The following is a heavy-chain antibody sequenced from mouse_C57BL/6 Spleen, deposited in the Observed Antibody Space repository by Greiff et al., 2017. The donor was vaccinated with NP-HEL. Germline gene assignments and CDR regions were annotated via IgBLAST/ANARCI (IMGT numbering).Heavy chain of an antibody. D-gene: IGHD1-1*01. CDR2: FYPGSGSI. CDR3: ARHEEDGSSPYYFDY. Sequence: QVHVKQSGAELVKPGASVKLSCKASGYTFTEYTIHWVKQRSGQGLEWIGWFYPGSGSIKYNEKFKDKATLTADKSSSTVYMELSRLTSEDSAVYFCARHEEDGSSPYYFDYWGQGTTLTVSS. CDR1: GYTFTEYT. V-gene: IGHV1-62-2*01. J-gene: IGHJ2*01.